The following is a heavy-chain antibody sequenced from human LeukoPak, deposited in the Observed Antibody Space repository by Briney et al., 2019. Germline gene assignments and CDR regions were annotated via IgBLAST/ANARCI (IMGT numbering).Heavy chain of an antibody. CDR2: IYYSGST. V-gene: IGHV4-61*08. CDR3: ARAYYDFWFTNYFDY. D-gene: IGHD3-3*01. J-gene: IGHJ4*02. Sequence: SETLSLTCAVSGGSISSGGYYWSWIRQPPGKGLEWIGYIYYSGSTNYNPSLKSRVTISVDTSKNQFSLKLSSVTAADTAVYYCARAYYDFWFTNYFDYWGQGTLVTVSS. CDR1: GGSISSGGYY.